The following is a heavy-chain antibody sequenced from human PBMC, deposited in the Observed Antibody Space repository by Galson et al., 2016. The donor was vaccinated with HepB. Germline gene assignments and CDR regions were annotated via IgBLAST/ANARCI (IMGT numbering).Heavy chain of an antibody. J-gene: IGHJ3*01. CDR2: LSHDGSKR. D-gene: IGHD3-10*01. CDR3: AKRDLLGFGDPNAFDV. CDR1: GLAFTNYA. V-gene: IGHV3-30*18. Sequence: SLRLSCAASGLAFTNYAMNWLRQAPGKGLEGVAQLSHDGSKRYFADSLKGRFTISRDNSKNTRFLNMSSLRAEDTAVYYCAKRDLLGFGDPNAFDVWGQGTMVTVSS.